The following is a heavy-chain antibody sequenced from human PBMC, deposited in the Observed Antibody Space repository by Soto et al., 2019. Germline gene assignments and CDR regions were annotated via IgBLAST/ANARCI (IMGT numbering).Heavy chain of an antibody. J-gene: IGHJ4*02. D-gene: IGHD2-15*01. CDR2: MNPNTGNT. CDR1: GYTFTSYD. V-gene: IGHV1-8*01. CDR3: ALYCSGGSCYSYGDFDY. Sequence: ASVKVSCKTSGYTFTSYDVNWVRQATGRGLEWMGWMNPNTGNTGYAQKFQGRVTMTRSTSMSTAYMELRGLTSEDTAVYYCALYCSGGSCYSYGDFDYWGQGTLVTVSS.